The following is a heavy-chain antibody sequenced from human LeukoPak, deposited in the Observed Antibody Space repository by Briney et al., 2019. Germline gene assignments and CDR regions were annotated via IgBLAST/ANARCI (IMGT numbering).Heavy chain of an antibody. J-gene: IGHJ4*02. CDR3: ARDIGDYYGSGSYWLL. V-gene: IGHV1-69*04. CDR1: GGTFSSYA. D-gene: IGHD3-10*01. CDR2: IIPILGIA. Sequence: SVKVSCKASGGTFSSYAISWVRQAPGQGLEWMGRIIPILGIANYAQKFQGRVTITADKSTSTAYMELSSLRSEDTAVYYCARDIGDYYGSGSYWLLWGQGTLVTVAS.